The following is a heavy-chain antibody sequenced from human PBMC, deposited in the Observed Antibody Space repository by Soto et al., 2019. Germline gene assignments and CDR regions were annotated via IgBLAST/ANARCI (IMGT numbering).Heavy chain of an antibody. CDR1: GGSITSDNYC. Sequence: QVQLQESGPGLVMPSQTLSLTCTVSGGSITSDNYCWTWIRQHPVKGLEWMGHIYYSGRTSYNPCPKSRIKITIDTCNNQFSRMLTSVTAAGTAVYYCARDADYFGSGSPPLLSKWGQGALVTVSS. J-gene: IGHJ4*02. D-gene: IGHD3-10*01. V-gene: IGHV4-31*03. CDR3: ARDADYFGSGSPPLLSK. CDR2: IYYSGRT.